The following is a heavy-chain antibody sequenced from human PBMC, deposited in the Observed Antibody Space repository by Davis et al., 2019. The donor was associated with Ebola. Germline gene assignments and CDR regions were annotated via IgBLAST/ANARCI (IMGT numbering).Heavy chain of an antibody. J-gene: IGHJ4*02. V-gene: IGHV3-53*01. CDR3: ARDPPPYGGYPFDY. CDR1: GFTVSSNY. CDR2: IYSGGST. D-gene: IGHD5-12*01. Sequence: GESLKISCAASGFTVSSNYMSWVRQAPGKGLEWVSVIYSGGSTYYADSVKGRFPISRDNSKNTLYLQMNSLRAEDTAVYYCARDPPPYGGYPFDYWGQGTLVTVSS.